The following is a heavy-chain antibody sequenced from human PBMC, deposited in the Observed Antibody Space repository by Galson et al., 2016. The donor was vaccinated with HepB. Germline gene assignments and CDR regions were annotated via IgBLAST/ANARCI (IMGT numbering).Heavy chain of an antibody. CDR1: GYNFNIYW. V-gene: IGHV5-51*01. J-gene: IGHJ6*02. CDR3: ARVFWPPHRDRYYDGMDV. D-gene: IGHD3-3*01. Sequence: QSGAEVKQPGESLKISCKTSGYNFNIYWIAWVPQIPGTGPERMGIIHPGDSDTRYRPTFQAPVTISADKSIMTAYLQWSSLKAPDTAMLYCARVFWPPHRDRYYDGMDVWSQGTTVTVSS. CDR2: IHPGDSDT.